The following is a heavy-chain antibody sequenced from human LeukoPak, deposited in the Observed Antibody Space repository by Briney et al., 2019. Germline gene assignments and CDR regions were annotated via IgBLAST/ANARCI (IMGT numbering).Heavy chain of an antibody. CDR1: GGSISSSSYY. Sequence: SETLSLTCTVSGGSISSSSYYWGWIRQPPGKGLEWIGSIYYSGSTYYNPSLKSRVTISVDTSKNQFSLKLSSVTAADTAVYYCARQYYDILTGHAHAFDTWGQGTMVTVSS. CDR3: ARQYYDILTGHAHAFDT. D-gene: IGHD3-9*01. J-gene: IGHJ3*02. V-gene: IGHV4-39*01. CDR2: IYYSGST.